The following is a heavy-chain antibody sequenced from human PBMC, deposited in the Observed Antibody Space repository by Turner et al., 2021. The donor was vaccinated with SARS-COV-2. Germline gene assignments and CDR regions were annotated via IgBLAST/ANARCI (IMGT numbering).Heavy chain of an antibody. J-gene: IGHJ1*01. CDR1: GFTVSSNY. Sequence: EVQLVESGGGLVQPGGSLRLSCAASGFTVSSNYMTWVRQAPGKGLEWVSVIYSGGSTYYADSVKGRFTISRHNSKNTLYLQMNSLRPEDTAVYYCASSSGYSSNWYLQHWGQGTLVTVSS. V-gene: IGHV3-53*04. CDR2: IYSGGST. CDR3: ASSSGYSSNWYLQH. D-gene: IGHD6-13*01.